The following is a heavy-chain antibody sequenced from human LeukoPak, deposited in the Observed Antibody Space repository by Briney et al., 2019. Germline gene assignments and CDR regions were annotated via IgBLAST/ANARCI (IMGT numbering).Heavy chain of an antibody. Sequence: SETLSLTCAVSGYPISSGYYWGWIRQPPGKGLEWIGSIYHSGSTYYNPSLKSRVTISVDTSKNQFSLKLSSVTAADTAVYYCARHDIVLEFSYSPYFDYWAREPWSPSPQ. V-gene: IGHV4-38-2*01. J-gene: IGHJ4*02. CDR2: IYHSGST. CDR1: GYPISSGYY. D-gene: IGHD2-21*01. CDR3: ARHDIVLEFSYSPYFDY.